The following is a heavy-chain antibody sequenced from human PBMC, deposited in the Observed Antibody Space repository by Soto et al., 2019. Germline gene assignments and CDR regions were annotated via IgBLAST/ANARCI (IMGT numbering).Heavy chain of an antibody. Sequence: ASVKVSCKASGYTFTGYYMNWVRQAPGQGLEWMGWINPNSGGTNYTQKFQGRVTMTRDTSISTAYMELTLLRSDDTAIYYCARGGGTILAPLPWGEGTLVTVSS. D-gene: IGHD3-3*01. CDR2: INPNSGGT. J-gene: IGHJ5*02. V-gene: IGHV1-2*02. CDR3: ARGGGTILAPLP. CDR1: GYTFTGYY.